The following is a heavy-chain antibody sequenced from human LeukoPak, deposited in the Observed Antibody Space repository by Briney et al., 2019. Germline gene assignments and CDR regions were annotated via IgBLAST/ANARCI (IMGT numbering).Heavy chain of an antibody. J-gene: IGHJ6*02. V-gene: IGHV1-3*01. CDR3: ARDLYYDFWSGYFGYYGMDV. D-gene: IGHD3-3*01. CDR1: GYTFASYA. CDR2: INAGNGNT. Sequence: WASVKVSCTASGYTFASYAMHWVRQAPGQRLEWMGWINAGNGNTKYSQKLQGRVTMTTDTSTSTAYMELRSLRSDDTAVYYCARDLYYDFWSGYFGYYGMDVWGQGTTVTVSS.